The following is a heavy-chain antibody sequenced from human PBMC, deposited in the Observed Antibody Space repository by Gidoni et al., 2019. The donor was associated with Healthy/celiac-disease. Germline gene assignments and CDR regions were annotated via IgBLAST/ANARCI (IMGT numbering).Heavy chain of an antibody. CDR3: ARDERGRWLGSKGG. CDR2: ISSSSSTI. CDR1: RFTFSSYS. Sequence: EVQLVASGGGLVQPGGSLRLSCAASRFTFSSYSMNWVRQAPGKGLEWVSYISSSSSTIYYADSLKGRFTISRDNAKNSLYLQMNSLRDEDTAVYYCARDERGRWLGSKGGWGQGTLVTVSS. J-gene: IGHJ4*02. V-gene: IGHV3-48*02. D-gene: IGHD6-19*01.